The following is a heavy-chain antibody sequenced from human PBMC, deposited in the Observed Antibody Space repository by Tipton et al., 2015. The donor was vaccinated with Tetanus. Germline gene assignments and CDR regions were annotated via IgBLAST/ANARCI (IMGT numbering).Heavy chain of an antibody. CDR2: IYTSGST. Sequence: GLVKPSETLSLTCTVSGGSISSNYWSWIRQPAGKGLEWIGRIYTSGSTNYNPSLKSQVTMSLDTSKNQFSLKLSSVTAADTAVYYCARVRRGATTDLDYWGQGTLVSVSS. V-gene: IGHV4-4*07. CDR1: GGSISSNY. J-gene: IGHJ4*02. D-gene: IGHD5-12*01. CDR3: ARVRRGATTDLDY.